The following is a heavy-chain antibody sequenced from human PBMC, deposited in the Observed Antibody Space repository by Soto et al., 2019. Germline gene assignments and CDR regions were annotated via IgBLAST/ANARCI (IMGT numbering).Heavy chain of an antibody. J-gene: IGHJ4*02. V-gene: IGHV3-7*01. Sequence: EVQLVESGGDVVQPGRSLSLSCVASGFTFSNYSMNWVRQAPGMGLEWVAGIKEDASEKNYVDSVKGRFSISRDKAKNSLFLQLNSLRAEDTAVYYCATAIEAPFNNYDYWGQGTLVTVSS. CDR3: ATAIEAPFNNYDY. CDR1: GFTFSNYS. CDR2: IKEDASEK.